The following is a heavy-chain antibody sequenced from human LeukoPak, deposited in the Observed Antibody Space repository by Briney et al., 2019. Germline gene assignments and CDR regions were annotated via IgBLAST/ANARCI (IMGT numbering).Heavy chain of an antibody. J-gene: IGHJ6*02. D-gene: IGHD3-16*01. CDR2: ISAYNGNT. V-gene: IGHV1-18*01. CDR1: GYTFTSYG. CDR3: ARAGEVMPYYYGMDV. Sequence: ASVKVSCKASGYTFTSYGISWVRQAPGQGLEWMEWISAYNGNTNYAQKLQGRVTMTTDTSTSTAYMELRSLRSDDTAVYYCARAGEVMPYYYGMDVWGQGTTVTVSS.